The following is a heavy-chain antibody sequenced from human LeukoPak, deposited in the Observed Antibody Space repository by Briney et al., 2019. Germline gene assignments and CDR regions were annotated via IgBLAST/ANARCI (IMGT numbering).Heavy chain of an antibody. Sequence: PSETLSLTCTVSGGSISSYYWSWIRQPAGNGLEWTGRIYTSGSTNYNPSLKSRVTMSVDTSKNQYSLKLSSVTAADTAVYYCARVSRGYSYGRAYYYYMDVWGKGTTVTVSS. D-gene: IGHD5-18*01. CDR1: GGSISSYY. CDR3: ARVSRGYSYGRAYYYYMDV. V-gene: IGHV4-4*07. CDR2: IYTSGST. J-gene: IGHJ6*03.